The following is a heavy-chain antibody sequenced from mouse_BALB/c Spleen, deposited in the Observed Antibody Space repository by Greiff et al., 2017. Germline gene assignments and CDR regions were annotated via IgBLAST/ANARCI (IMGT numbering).Heavy chain of an antibody. CDR1: GYTFTNYW. J-gene: IGHJ2*01. CDR3: ARSRDYYGSYYFDY. V-gene: IGHV1-4*01. CDR2: INPSTGYT. D-gene: IGHD1-1*01. Sequence: VQLQQSGAELVRPGTSVKMSCKAAGYTFTNYWIGWVKQRPGQGLEWIGYINPSTGYTEYNQKFKDKATLTADKSSSTAYMQLSSLTSEDSAVYYCARSRDYYGSYYFDYWGQGTTLTVSS.